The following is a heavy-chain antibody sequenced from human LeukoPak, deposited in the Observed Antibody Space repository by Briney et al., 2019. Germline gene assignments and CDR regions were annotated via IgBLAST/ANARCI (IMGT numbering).Heavy chain of an antibody. CDR1: GFSLSTTGVG. Sequence: SGPTLVKPTQTLTLTCTFSGFSLSTTGVGVGWIRQPPGKALEWLALIYWDDAKRYSPSLKSRLTITKDTSKNQVVLTMTNMDPVDTATYYCAHASLWFGVYNWFDPWGQGTLVTVSS. CDR2: IYWDDAK. D-gene: IGHD3-10*01. CDR3: AHASLWFGVYNWFDP. J-gene: IGHJ5*02. V-gene: IGHV2-5*02.